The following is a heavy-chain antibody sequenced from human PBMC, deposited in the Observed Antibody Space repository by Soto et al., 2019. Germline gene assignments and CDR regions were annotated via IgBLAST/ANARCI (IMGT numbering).Heavy chain of an antibody. CDR3: ARASGCSGGSCYSSPPFDY. J-gene: IGHJ4*02. CDR1: GYTFTSYY. Sequence: GASVKVSCKASGYTFTSYYMHWVRQAPGQGLEWMGIINPSGGSTSYAQKFQGRVTMTRDTSTSTVYMELSSLRSEDTAVYYCARASGCSGGSCYSSPPFDYWGQGTLVTVSS. V-gene: IGHV1-46*03. D-gene: IGHD2-15*01. CDR2: INPSGGST.